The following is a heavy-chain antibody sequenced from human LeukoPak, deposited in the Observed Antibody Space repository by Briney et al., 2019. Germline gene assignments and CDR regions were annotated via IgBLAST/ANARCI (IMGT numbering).Heavy chain of an antibody. CDR3: AKRWIAVATDAFDI. CDR2: ISYDGSNK. D-gene: IGHD6-19*01. CDR1: GFTFSSYG. Sequence: GGSLRLSCVASGFTFSSYGMHWVRQAPGKGLEWVAVISYDGSNKYYADSVKGRFTISRDNSKNTLYLQMNSLRAEDTAVYYCAKRWIAVATDAFDIWGQGTMVTVSS. J-gene: IGHJ3*02. V-gene: IGHV3-30*18.